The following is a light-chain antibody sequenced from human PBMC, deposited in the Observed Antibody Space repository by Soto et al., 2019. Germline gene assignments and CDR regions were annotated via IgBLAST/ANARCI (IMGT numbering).Light chain of an antibody. J-gene: IGKJ3*01. V-gene: IGKV1-27*01. Sequence: DIQMTQSPSSLSAAVGDRVTITCRASQGIRNYLAWYQQKPGKVPKLLIYAASTLQSGVPSRLSGGGSGTDFTLTISSLQPEDVATYYCQHYKSASFTFGPGTRVDFK. CDR1: QGIRNY. CDR3: QHYKSASFT. CDR2: AAS.